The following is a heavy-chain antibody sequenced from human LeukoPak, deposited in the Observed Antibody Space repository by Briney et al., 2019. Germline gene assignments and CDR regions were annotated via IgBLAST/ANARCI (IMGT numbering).Heavy chain of an antibody. J-gene: IGHJ5*02. CDR2: IQHDGSNK. CDR3: AKPLMRDRWFGES. CDR1: GFTFTSHG. V-gene: IGHV3-30*02. Sequence: GGSLRLSCVVSGFTFTSHGMHWIRQAPGKGLEWVAFIQHDGSNKYYADSVKGRFTISRDTSRNTVSLQMNSLRLEDTAIYYCAKPLMRDRWFGESWGQGTLVTVSS. D-gene: IGHD3-10*01.